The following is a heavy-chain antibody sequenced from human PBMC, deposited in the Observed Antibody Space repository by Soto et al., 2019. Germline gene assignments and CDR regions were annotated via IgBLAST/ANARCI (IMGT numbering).Heavy chain of an antibody. J-gene: IGHJ5*02. Sequence: SETLSLTCTVSGGSISSYYWSWIRQPPGKGLEWIGYIYYSGSTNYNPSLKSRVTISVDTSKNQFSLKLSSVTAADTAVYYCARGGGQKTTNWFDPWGQGTLVTVSS. CDR2: IYYSGST. CDR3: ARGGGQKTTNWFDP. CDR1: GGSISSYY. V-gene: IGHV4-59*12. D-gene: IGHD3-10*01.